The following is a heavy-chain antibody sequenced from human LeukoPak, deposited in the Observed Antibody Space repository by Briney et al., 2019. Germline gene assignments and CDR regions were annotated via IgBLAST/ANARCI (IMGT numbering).Heavy chain of an antibody. Sequence: ASVTVSCKASGYTFTSYGISWVRQAPGQGLEWMGWISAYNGNTNYAQKLQGRVTMTTDTSTSTAYMELRSLRSDDTAVYYCARASITIFGVVILVEDYWGQGTLVTVSS. V-gene: IGHV1-18*01. CDR2: ISAYNGNT. J-gene: IGHJ4*02. CDR1: GYTFTSYG. CDR3: ARASITIFGVVILVEDY. D-gene: IGHD3-3*01.